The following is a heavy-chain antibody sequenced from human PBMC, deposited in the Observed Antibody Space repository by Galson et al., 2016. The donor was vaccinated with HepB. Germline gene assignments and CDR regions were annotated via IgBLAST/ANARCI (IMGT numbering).Heavy chain of an antibody. CDR1: GFTFSSYW. D-gene: IGHD1-14*01. CDR2: INHDGIEK. V-gene: IGHV3-7*01. J-gene: IGHJ4*02. CDR3: ARRGEPF. Sequence: SLRLSCATSGFTFSSYWMTWVRQAPGKGLEWVANINHDGIEKYYVGSVEGRFTISRDNAKKSLYLQMDSLRAEDTAVYYCARRGEPFWGQGTLVNVSS.